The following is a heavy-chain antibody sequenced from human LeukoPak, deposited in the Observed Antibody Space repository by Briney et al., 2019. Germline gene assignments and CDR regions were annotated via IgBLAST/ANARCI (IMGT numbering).Heavy chain of an antibody. J-gene: IGHJ4*02. Sequence: SETLSLTCTVSGYSISSGYYWGWIRQPPGKGLEWIGEINHSGSTNYNPSLKSRVTISVDTSKNQFSLKLSSVTAADTAVYYCATSSEYYFDYWGQGTLVTVSS. CDR1: GYSISSGYY. V-gene: IGHV4-38-2*02. CDR2: INHSGST. CDR3: ATSSEYYFDY. D-gene: IGHD3-3*02.